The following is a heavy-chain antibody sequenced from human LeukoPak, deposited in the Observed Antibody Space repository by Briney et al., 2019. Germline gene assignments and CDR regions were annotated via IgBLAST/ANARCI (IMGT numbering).Heavy chain of an antibody. D-gene: IGHD3-16*02. CDR1: GYSFTSYW. CDR3: ARLAIIEEDWDAFDI. V-gene: IGHV5-51*01. CDR2: IYPDDSNT. Sequence: GESLKISCKGSGYSFTSYWIGWVRQMPGKGLEWMGIIYPDDSNTRYSPSFQGQVTISGDKSINTAYLQWSSLKASDTAMYYCARLAIIEEDWDAFDIWGQGTMVTVSS. J-gene: IGHJ3*02.